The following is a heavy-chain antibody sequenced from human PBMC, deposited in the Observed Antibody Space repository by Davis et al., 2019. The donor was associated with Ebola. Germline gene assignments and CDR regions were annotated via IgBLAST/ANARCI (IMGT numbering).Heavy chain of an antibody. CDR2: ISYTGST. Sequence: SETLSLTCTVPGGSINSYYWNWIRQPPGKGLDWIGYISYTGSTNYNPSLKSRVTMSVDTSKNQFSLDLSSVTAADTAVYYCARDPARAVWGKGTTVTVSS. CDR1: GGSINSYY. J-gene: IGHJ6*04. V-gene: IGHV4-59*12. CDR3: ARDPARAV.